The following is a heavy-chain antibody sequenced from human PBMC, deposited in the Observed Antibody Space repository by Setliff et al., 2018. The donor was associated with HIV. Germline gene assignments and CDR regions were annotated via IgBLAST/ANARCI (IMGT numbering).Heavy chain of an antibody. J-gene: IGHJ4*02. V-gene: IGHV4-59*12. D-gene: IGHD3-3*01. CDR2: IYYSGST. CDR3: ARANFWSGYYGY. CDR1: GDSISSYY. Sequence: PSETLSFTCTVSGDSISSYYWSWIRQPPGKGLEWIGYIYYSGSTNYNPSLKSRVTISLDTSKNQFSLKLSSVTAADTAVYYCARANFWSGYYGYWGQGTLVTVSS.